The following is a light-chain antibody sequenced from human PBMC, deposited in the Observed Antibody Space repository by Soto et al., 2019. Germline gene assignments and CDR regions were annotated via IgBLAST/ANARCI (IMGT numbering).Light chain of an antibody. CDR2: EVS. J-gene: IGLJ3*02. CDR3: SYFASSATLV. V-gene: IGLV2-18*01. Sequence: QSALTQPPSVSGSPGQSVTISCTGTSSDIGYHNRVSWYQHPPGTAPKLMISEVSTRYSGVLDRFSGSKSGNTASLTISGLQAEDEADYYCSYFASSATLVFGGGTKLTVL. CDR1: SSDIGYHNR.